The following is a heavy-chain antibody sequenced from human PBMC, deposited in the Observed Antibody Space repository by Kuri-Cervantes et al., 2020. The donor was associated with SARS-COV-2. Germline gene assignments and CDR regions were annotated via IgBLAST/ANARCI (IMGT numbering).Heavy chain of an antibody. J-gene: IGHJ4*02. Sequence: SLKISCAASGFTFDDYAMHWVRQAPGKGLEWVSGISWNSGSIGYADSVKGRFTISRDNAKNSLYLQMNSLRAEDTAVYYCARGDDITIFGVVIKGGTDYWGQGTLVTVSS. V-gene: IGHV3-9*01. CDR3: ARGDDITIFGVVIKGGTDY. CDR1: GFTFDDYA. D-gene: IGHD3-3*01. CDR2: ISWNSGSI.